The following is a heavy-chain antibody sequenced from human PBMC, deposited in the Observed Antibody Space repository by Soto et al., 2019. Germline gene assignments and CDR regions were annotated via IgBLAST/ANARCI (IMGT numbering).Heavy chain of an antibody. CDR3: VRQYRDSQYYSGLDV. Sequence: SQTLSLTCAISGDSVSSSSGAWNWIRQSPSRGLEWLGRTYYRSHWYNDFAVSVKSRVTIDPDTSKNQFSLQLNSVTPEDTAVYYCVRQYRDSQYYSGLDVWGQGTTVTVSS. CDR1: GDSVSSSSGA. D-gene: IGHD6-6*01. CDR2: TYYRSHWYN. J-gene: IGHJ6*02. V-gene: IGHV6-1*01.